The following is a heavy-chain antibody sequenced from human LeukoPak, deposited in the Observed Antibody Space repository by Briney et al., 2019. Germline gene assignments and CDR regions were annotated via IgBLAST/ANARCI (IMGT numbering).Heavy chain of an antibody. Sequence: GGSLRLSCAASGFTFSSYAMHWVRQAPGKGLEWVAVISYDGSNKYYADSVKGRFTISRDNAKNSLYLQMNSLRAEDTAVYYCARDRGHSSGWEFFDYWGQGTLVTVSS. CDR1: GFTFSSYA. CDR3: ARDRGHSSGWEFFDY. V-gene: IGHV3-30-3*01. D-gene: IGHD6-19*01. J-gene: IGHJ4*02. CDR2: ISYDGSNK.